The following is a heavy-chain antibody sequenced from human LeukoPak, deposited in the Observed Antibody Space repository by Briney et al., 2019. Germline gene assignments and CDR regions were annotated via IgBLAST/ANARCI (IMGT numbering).Heavy chain of an antibody. CDR1: EFSFSSHS. CDR3: LAGVVGF. D-gene: IGHD1-26*01. CDR2: ISISGTSI. J-gene: IGHJ4*02. V-gene: IGHV3-48*01. Sequence: GGSLRLSCEAFEFSFSSHSWNWVRQAPGKGLEWVSHISISGTSIYYADSVKGRFTISRDNAKNSVYLQMNSLRVEDTAVYYCLAGVVGFWGQGTLVTVSS.